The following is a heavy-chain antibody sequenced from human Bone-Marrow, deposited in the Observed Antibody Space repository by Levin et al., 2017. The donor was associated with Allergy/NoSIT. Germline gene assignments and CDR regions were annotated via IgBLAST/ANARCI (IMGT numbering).Heavy chain of an antibody. CDR3: ARGTGIAVAGTIT. CDR2: INSDGSST. V-gene: IGHV3-74*01. D-gene: IGHD6-19*01. Sequence: GESLKTSCAASGFTFSSYWMHWVRQAPGKGLVWVSRINSDGSSTSYADSVKGRFTISRDNAKNTLYLQMNSLRAEDTAVYYCARGTGIAVAGTITRGQGTLVTVSS. CDR1: GFTFSSYW. J-gene: IGHJ4*02.